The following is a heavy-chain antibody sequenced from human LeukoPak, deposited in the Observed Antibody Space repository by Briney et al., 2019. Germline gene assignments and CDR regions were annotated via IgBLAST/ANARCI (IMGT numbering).Heavy chain of an antibody. V-gene: IGHV4-4*09. Sequence: SETLSLTCTVSGGSISGYFWSWIRQHPGKGPEWIGYIYSTGTTNYSPSLSSRVTISVDTSKNQLSLNLRFVTATDTAVYHCARHNPPPTGFCSGTSCFMSGSQYFYMDVWGKGTSVTVS. CDR2: IYSTGTT. CDR3: ARHNPPPTGFCSGTSCFMSGSQYFYMDV. J-gene: IGHJ6*03. D-gene: IGHD2-2*01. CDR1: GGSISGYF.